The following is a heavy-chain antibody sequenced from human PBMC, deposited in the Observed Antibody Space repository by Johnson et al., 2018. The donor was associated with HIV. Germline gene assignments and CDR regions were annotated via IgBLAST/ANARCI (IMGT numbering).Heavy chain of an antibody. CDR2: IYSGGST. CDR1: GFTVSSNY. CDR3: ARGRDGYNLDAFDI. V-gene: IGHV3-66*01. D-gene: IGHD5-24*01. Sequence: VQLVESGGGLVQPGGSLRLSCTASGFTVSSNYMSWVRQAPGKGLEWLSVIYSGGSTYYADSVKGRFTISRDNSKNTLYLQMNSLRAEDTAVYYCARGRDGYNLDAFDIWGQGTMVTVSS. J-gene: IGHJ3*02.